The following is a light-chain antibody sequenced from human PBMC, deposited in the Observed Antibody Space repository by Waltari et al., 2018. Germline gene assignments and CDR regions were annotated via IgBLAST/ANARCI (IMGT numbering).Light chain of an antibody. CDR1: QDISTY. CDR2: AVS. V-gene: IGKV1-9*01. Sequence: DIQLIQSPSFLSASVGDRVTITCRASQDISTYLAWYQQKPGKAPKLLIHAVSTLQAGVPSRFSGGGSGTEFTLTISSLQPEDFATYYCQQLSGYPFTFGPGTKVDIK. CDR3: QQLSGYPFT. J-gene: IGKJ3*01.